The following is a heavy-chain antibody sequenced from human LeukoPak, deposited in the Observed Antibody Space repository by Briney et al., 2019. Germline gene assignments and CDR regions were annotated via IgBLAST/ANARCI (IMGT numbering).Heavy chain of an antibody. CDR2: VSHHGSDE. V-gene: IGHV3-30*04. J-gene: IGHJ4*02. CDR1: GFTFSSYV. D-gene: IGHD7-27*01. CDR3: ARGNGGLFDY. Sequence: TGGSLRLSCSASGFTFSSYVIHWVRQAPSRGLEWVAGVSHHGSDEYYSDSVKGRFTISRDNSKNTLYLQTHSLRDEDTAVYYRARGNGGLFDYWGQGTLVTVSS.